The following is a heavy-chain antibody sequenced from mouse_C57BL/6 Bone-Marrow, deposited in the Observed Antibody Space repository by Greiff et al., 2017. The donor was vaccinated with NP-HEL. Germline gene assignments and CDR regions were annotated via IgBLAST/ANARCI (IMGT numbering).Heavy chain of an antibody. CDR1: GFTFSNYW. V-gene: IGHV6-3*01. CDR3: TGSDYGYDVGFAY. CDR2: IRLKSDNYAT. Sequence: EVKVEESGGGLVQPGGSMKLSCVASGFTFSNYWMNWVRQSPEKGLEWVAQIRLKSDNYATHYAESVKGRFTISRDDSKSSVYLQMNNLRAEDTGIYYCTGSDYGYDVGFAYWGQGTLVTVSA. J-gene: IGHJ3*01. D-gene: IGHD2-2*01.